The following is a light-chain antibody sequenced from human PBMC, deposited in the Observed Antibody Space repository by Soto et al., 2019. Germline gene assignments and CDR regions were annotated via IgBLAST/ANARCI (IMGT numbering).Light chain of an antibody. Sequence: QTVVTQEPSLTVSPGGTVTLTCASSTGEVTSGYYPNWFQQKPGQAPRALIYSTSNTHSWTPARFSGSLLGGKAALTLSGVQPEDEAEYYCLLYYGGAQGVFGGGTKLTVL. CDR1: TGEVTSGYY. J-gene: IGLJ2*01. CDR3: LLYYGGAQGV. V-gene: IGLV7-43*01. CDR2: STS.